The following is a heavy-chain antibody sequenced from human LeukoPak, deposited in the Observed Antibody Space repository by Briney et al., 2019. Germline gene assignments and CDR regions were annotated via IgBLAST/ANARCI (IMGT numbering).Heavy chain of an antibody. V-gene: IGHV1-2*02. D-gene: IGHD3-10*01. CDR1: GYTFTGYY. CDR2: INPNSGGT. Sequence: ASVKVSCKASGYTFTGYYIHWVRQAPGQGLEWMGWINPNSGGTNYAQKFQGRVTMTRDTSISTAYMELSRLRSDDTAVYYCARAYYGSGSYSGYWGQGTLVTVSS. CDR3: ARAYYGSGSYSGY. J-gene: IGHJ4*02.